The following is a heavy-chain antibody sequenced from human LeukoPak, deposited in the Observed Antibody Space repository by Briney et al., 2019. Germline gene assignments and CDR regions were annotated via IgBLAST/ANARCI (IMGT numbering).Heavy chain of an antibody. CDR2: INHSGST. J-gene: IGHJ1*01. CDR3: ARGGYCSGGSCQEYFQH. CDR1: GGSFSGYY. D-gene: IGHD2-15*01. Sequence: SETLSLTCAVYGGSFSGYYWSWIRQPPGKGLEWIGEINHSGSTNYNPSLKSRVTISVDTSKNQFSLKLSSVTAADTAVYYCARGGYCSGGSCQEYFQHWGQGTLVTVSS. V-gene: IGHV4-34*01.